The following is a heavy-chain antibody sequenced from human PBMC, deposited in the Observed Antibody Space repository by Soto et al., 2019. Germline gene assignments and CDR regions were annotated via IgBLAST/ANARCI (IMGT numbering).Heavy chain of an antibody. V-gene: IGHV4-59*01. CDR2: MYYSGST. D-gene: IGHD5-12*01. CDR1: GGSISSYY. J-gene: IGHJ4*02. Sequence: SETLSLTCTVSGGSISSYYWSWIRQPPGKGLEWIGYMYYSGSTNYNPSLKSRVTISVDNAKNSLYLRMNSLRAEDTAFYYCVKDHDEDFGYDLDYFNYWGQGTLVTVSS. CDR3: VKDHDEDFGYDLDYFNY.